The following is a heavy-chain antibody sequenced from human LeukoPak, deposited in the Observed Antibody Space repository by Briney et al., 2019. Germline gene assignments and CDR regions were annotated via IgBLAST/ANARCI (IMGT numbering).Heavy chain of an antibody. J-gene: IGHJ6*03. CDR2: IYTSGST. D-gene: IGHD3-9*01. V-gene: IGHV4-4*07. Sequence: SETLSLTCTVSGGSISSYYWSWIRQPAGKGLEWIGRIYTSGSTNYNPSLKSRVTMSVDTSKSQFSLKLSSVTAADTAVYYCARARYDILTGYPDYYMDVWGKGTTVTISS. CDR1: GGSISSYY. CDR3: ARARYDILTGYPDYYMDV.